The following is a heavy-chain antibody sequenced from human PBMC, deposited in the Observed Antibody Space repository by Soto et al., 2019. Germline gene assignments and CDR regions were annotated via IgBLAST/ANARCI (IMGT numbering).Heavy chain of an antibody. CDR3: ARPQEGDYYDSSGYHY. CDR2: IYPGDSDT. Sequence: GESLKISCKGSGYSFTSYWIGWVRQMPGKGLEWMGIIYPGDSDTRYSPSFQGQVTISADKSISTAYLQWSSLKASDTAMYYCARPQEGDYYDSSGYHYWGQGTLVTVSS. V-gene: IGHV5-51*01. D-gene: IGHD3-22*01. J-gene: IGHJ4*02. CDR1: GYSFTSYW.